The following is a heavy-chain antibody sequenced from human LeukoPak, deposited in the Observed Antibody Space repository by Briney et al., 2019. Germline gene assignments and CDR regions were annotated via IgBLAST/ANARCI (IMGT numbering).Heavy chain of an antibody. CDR2: IRYDGSNK. V-gene: IGHV3-30*02. J-gene: IGHJ4*02. D-gene: IGHD2-21*02. Sequence: PGGSLRLSCAASGFTFSSYAMHWVRQAPGKGLEWVAFIRYDGSNKYYADSVKGRFTISRDNSKNTLYLQVNSLSAEDRAVYYCARLIRTAYWGQGSLVTVSS. CDR3: ARLIRTAY. CDR1: GFTFSSYA.